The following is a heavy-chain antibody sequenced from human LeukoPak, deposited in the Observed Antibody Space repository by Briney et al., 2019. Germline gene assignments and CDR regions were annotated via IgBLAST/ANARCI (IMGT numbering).Heavy chain of an antibody. J-gene: IGHJ5*02. Sequence: PSETLSLTCAAYGGSFSGYYWSWIRQPPGKGLEWIGEINHSGSTNYNPSLKSRVTISVDTSKNQFSLKLSSVSAADTAVYYCARKARQQLVLFKTDWFDPCGQGTLVTGSS. D-gene: IGHD6-13*01. V-gene: IGHV4-34*01. CDR3: ARKARQQLVLFKTDWFDP. CDR1: GGSFSGYY. CDR2: INHSGST.